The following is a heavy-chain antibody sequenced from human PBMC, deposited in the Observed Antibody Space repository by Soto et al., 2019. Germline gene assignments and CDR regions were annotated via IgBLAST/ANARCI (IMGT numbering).Heavy chain of an antibody. J-gene: IGHJ4*02. V-gene: IGHV3-15*07. D-gene: IGHD3-9*01. Sequence: PGGSLRLSCAASGFTFSNAWMNWVRQAPGKGLEWVGRIKSKTDGGTTDYAAPVKGRFTISRDDSKNTLYLQTNSLKTEDTAVYYCTTGRTNYDILTGRRTYYFDYWGQGTLVTVSS. CDR1: GFTFSNAW. CDR2: IKSKTDGGTT. CDR3: TTGRTNYDILTGRRTYYFDY.